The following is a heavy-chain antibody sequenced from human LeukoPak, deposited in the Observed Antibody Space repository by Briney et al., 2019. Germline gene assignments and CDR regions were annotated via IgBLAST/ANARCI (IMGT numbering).Heavy chain of an antibody. J-gene: IGHJ3*02. CDR1: GYSISRDYY. Sequence: SETLSLTCTVSGYSISRDYYWGWIRPPPGEGLEWIGSIYHSGDTHYSPSLRSRVTISVDTSKNQFSLKLSSVTAADTAVYYCARDLDGFGAFDIWGQGTMVTVSS. CDR3: ARDLDGFGAFDI. D-gene: IGHD3-16*01. CDR2: IYHSGDT. V-gene: IGHV4-38-2*02.